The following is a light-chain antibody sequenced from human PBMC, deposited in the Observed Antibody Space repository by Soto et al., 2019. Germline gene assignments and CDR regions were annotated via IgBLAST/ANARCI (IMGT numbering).Light chain of an antibody. CDR3: QQYGSSPWT. CDR1: QSVINY. Sequence: DIVLTQSPATLSLSPGERATLSCRASQSVINYLAWYQQKPGQAPRLLIYDTSNRATGIPARFSGSGSGTDFTLTISRLEPEDFAVYYCQQYGSSPWTFGQGTKVDIK. J-gene: IGKJ1*01. CDR2: DTS. V-gene: IGKV3-20*01.